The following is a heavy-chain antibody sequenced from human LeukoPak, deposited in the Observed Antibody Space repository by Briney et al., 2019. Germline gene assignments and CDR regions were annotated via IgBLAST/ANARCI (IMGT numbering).Heavy chain of an antibody. CDR1: AGSISSYY. D-gene: IGHD6-19*01. Sequence: SQTMSLASTLAAGSISSYYWSWIRPPPEKGLEWIGCIYYTGSTNYNPSLKTRVTISVDTSKNQFALKLSSVTAADTAVYYCATGRAYSSVDYWGQGTLVTVSS. J-gene: IGHJ4*02. CDR2: IYYTGST. V-gene: IGHV4-59*01. CDR3: ATGRAYSSVDY.